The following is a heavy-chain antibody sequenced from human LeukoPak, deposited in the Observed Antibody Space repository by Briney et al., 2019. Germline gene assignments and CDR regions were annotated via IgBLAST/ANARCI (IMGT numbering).Heavy chain of an antibody. CDR2: IYYSGST. CDR1: GGSISSYY. V-gene: IGHV4-59*01. J-gene: IGHJ6*02. CDR3: ARAAAPYYYYGMDV. D-gene: IGHD6-13*01. Sequence: SEALSLTCTVSGGSISSYYWSWIRQPPGKGLEWIGYIYYSGSTNYNPSLKSRVTISVDTSKNQFSLKLSSVTAADTAVYYCARAAAPYYYYGMDVWGQGTTVTVSS.